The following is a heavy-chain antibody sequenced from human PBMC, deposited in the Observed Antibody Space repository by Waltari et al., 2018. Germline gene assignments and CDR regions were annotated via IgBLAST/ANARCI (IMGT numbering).Heavy chain of an antibody. J-gene: IGHJ4*02. Sequence: QVQLVESGGGVVQPGGSLRLSCAASGSPFSRYAFHWVRQAPGKGLEWVTIISYDGRNQFYADSVKGRFSISRDDSKNTIYLQMNSLRPEDTAIYYCAREIHCTRTACSGGDYWGQGTRVTVSS. CDR2: ISYDGRNQ. CDR3: AREIHCTRTACSGGDY. CDR1: GSPFSRYA. D-gene: IGHD2-2*01. V-gene: IGHV3-30*04.